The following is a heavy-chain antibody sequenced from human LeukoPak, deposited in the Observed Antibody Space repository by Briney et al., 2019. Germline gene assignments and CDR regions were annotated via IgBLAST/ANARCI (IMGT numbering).Heavy chain of an antibody. V-gene: IGHV1-18*01. CDR3: AREGQLERQWDW. D-gene: IGHD1-1*01. Sequence: ASVKVSCKASGYTFTSYAMNWVRQAPGQGLEWMGWISAYNGNTNYAQKLQGRVTMTTDTSTSTAYMELRSLRSDDTAVYYCAREGQLERQWDWWGQGTLVTVSS. J-gene: IGHJ4*02. CDR1: GYTFTSYA. CDR2: ISAYNGNT.